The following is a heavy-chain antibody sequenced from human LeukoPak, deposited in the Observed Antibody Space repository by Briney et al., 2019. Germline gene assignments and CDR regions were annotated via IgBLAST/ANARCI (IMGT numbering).Heavy chain of an antibody. CDR1: GFTFSSHW. D-gene: IGHD3-3*01. V-gene: IGHV3-7*01. CDR2: IKQDGSEK. Sequence: GGSLRLSCAASGFTFSSHWMSWVRQAPGKGLEWVANIKQDGSEKYYVDSVKGRFTISRDNAKNSLYLQMNSLRAEDTAVYYCAREAIYHDFWSGYYSRLYYFDYWGQGTLVTVSS. CDR3: AREAIYHDFWSGYYSRLYYFDY. J-gene: IGHJ4*02.